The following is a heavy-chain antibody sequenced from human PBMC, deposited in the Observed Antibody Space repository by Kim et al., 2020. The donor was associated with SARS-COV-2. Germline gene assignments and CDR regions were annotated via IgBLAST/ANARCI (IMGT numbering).Heavy chain of an antibody. J-gene: IGHJ5*02. CDR1: GYTFTSHD. Sequence: ASVKVSCKASGYTFTSHDINWVRQATGQGLEWLGWMNPNSGNTGYAQKFQGRVTMTRNTSTSTAYMELSSLRSEDTAVYYCARMDYDGNGGNWFDPWGQGTLVTVSS. D-gene: IGHD4-17*01. CDR3: ARMDYDGNGGNWFDP. CDR2: MNPNSGNT. V-gene: IGHV1-8*01.